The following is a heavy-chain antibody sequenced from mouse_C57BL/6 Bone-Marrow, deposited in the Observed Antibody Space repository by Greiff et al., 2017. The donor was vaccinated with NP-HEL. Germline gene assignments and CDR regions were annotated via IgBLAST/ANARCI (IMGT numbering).Heavy chain of an antibody. CDR2: IDPNSCGT. Sequence: VQLQQPGAELVKPGASVKLSCKAYGYTFTSYWMHWVKQRPGRGLEWIGRIDPNSCGTKYNEKFKSKATLTVDKPSSTAYMQLSSLTSEDSAVYYCAVITTVVAPYAMDYWGQGTSVTVSS. J-gene: IGHJ4*01. CDR3: AVITTVVAPYAMDY. CDR1: GYTFTSYW. D-gene: IGHD1-1*01. V-gene: IGHV1-72*01.